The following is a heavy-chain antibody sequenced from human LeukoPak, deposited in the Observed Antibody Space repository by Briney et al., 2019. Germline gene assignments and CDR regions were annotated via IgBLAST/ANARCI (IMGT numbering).Heavy chain of an antibody. D-gene: IGHD3-22*01. CDR1: GYSFTSYW. J-gene: IGHJ6*02. CDR2: IYPGDSDT. Sequence: GESLKISCKGSGYSFTSYWIGWVRQMPGKGLEWMGIIYPGDSDTRYSPSFQGQVTISADKSISTAYLQWSSLKASDTAMYYCARRATSSYYYDSSGYPTYYYYGMDVWGQGTTVTVSS. CDR3: ARRATSSYYYDSSGYPTYYYYGMDV. V-gene: IGHV5-51*01.